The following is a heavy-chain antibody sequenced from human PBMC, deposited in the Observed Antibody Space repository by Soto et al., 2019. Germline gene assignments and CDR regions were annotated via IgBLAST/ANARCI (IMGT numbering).Heavy chain of an antibody. CDR1: GYTFTGYY. Sequence: ASVQVSCKASGYTFTGYYMHCVRQAPGQGLEWMGWINPNSGGTNYAQKFQGRVTMTRDTSISTAYMELSRLRSDDTAVYYCARAYYDTLMGYYYYGMDVWGQGTTVTVSS. J-gene: IGHJ6*02. D-gene: IGHD3-9*01. CDR2: INPNSGGT. CDR3: ARAYYDTLMGYYYYGMDV. V-gene: IGHV1-2*02.